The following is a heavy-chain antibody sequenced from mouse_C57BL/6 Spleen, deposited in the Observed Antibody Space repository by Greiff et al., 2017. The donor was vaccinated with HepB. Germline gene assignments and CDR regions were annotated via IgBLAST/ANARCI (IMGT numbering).Heavy chain of an antibody. CDR1: GYTFTDYY. D-gene: IGHD1-1*01. CDR3: ARRYYYGSSNYAMDY. V-gene: IGHV1-75*01. CDR2: IFPGSGST. Sequence: VQLQQSGPELVKPGASVKISCKASGYTFTDYYINWVKQRPGQGLEWIGWIFPGSGSTYYNEKFKGKATLTVDKSSSTAYMLLSSLTSEDSAVYFCARRYYYGSSNYAMDYWGQGTSVTVSS. J-gene: IGHJ4*01.